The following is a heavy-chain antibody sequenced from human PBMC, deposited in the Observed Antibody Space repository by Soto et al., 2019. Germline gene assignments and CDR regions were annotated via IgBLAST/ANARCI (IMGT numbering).Heavy chain of an antibody. CDR2: ISHSGNT. Sequence: SETLSLTCAVSGGSISSTNWWSWVRQPPGKGLEWIGEISHSGNTNYNPSLKSRVTISVDKSQNQFSLKLTSVTTTDTAVYYCARAIYSGAWFGFLDYWGRGTLVTVSS. D-gene: IGHD3-10*01. CDR3: ARAIYSGAWFGFLDY. CDR1: GGSISSTNW. V-gene: IGHV4-4*02. J-gene: IGHJ4*02.